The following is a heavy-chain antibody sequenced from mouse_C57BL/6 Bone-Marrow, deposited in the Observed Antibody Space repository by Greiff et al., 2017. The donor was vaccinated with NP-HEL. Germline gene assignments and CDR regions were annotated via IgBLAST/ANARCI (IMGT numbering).Heavy chain of an antibody. V-gene: IGHV5-9-1*02. CDR2: ISSGGDYI. J-gene: IGHJ3*01. CDR1: GFTFSSYA. CDR3: TREGYDYSFAY. D-gene: IGHD2-4*01. Sequence: EVQGVESGEGLVKPGGSLKLSCAASGFTFSSYAMSWVRQTPEKRLEWVAYISSGGDYIYYADTVKGRFTISRDNARNTLYLQMSSLKSEDTAMYYCTREGYDYSFAYWGQGTLVTVSA.